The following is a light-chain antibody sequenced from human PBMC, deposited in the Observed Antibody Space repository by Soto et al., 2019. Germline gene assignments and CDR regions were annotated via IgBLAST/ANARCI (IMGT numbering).Light chain of an antibody. V-gene: IGKV3-15*01. J-gene: IGKJ1*01. CDR2: SAS. CDR1: QSVSTN. CDR3: QQYNNWPRT. Sequence: IVLKKSPATLSVSPGERATLSCRASQSVSTNLAWYQQKPGQAPRLLIYSASTRATGIPARFSGSGSGTEFTLTINSLQSEDFAVYYCQQYNNWPRTFAQGTKVDIK.